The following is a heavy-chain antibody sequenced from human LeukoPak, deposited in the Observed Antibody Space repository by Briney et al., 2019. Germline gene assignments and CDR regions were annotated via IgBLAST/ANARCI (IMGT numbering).Heavy chain of an antibody. Sequence: SETLPLTCTVSGGSISSYYWSWIRQPPGKGLEWIGYIYYSGSTNYNPSLKSRVTISVDTSKNQFSLKLSSVTAADTAVYYCARQYYDSSGYYRRKLTNWFDPWGQGTLVTVSS. CDR1: GGSISSYY. V-gene: IGHV4-59*01. CDR2: IYYSGST. CDR3: ARQYYDSSGYYRRKLTNWFDP. J-gene: IGHJ5*02. D-gene: IGHD3-22*01.